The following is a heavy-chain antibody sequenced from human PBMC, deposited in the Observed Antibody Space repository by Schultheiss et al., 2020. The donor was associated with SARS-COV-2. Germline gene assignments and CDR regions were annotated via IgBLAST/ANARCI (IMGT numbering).Heavy chain of an antibody. D-gene: IGHD6-19*01. Sequence: SETLSLTCTVSGGSISSGSYYWSWIRQPAGKGLEWIGRIYTSGSTNYNPSLKSRVTMSVDTSKNQFSLKLSSVTAADTAVYYCARTVSSGWSNYFDYWGQGTLVTVSS. J-gene: IGHJ4*02. CDR3: ARTVSSGWSNYFDY. V-gene: IGHV4-61*02. CDR1: GGSISSGSYY. CDR2: IYTSGST.